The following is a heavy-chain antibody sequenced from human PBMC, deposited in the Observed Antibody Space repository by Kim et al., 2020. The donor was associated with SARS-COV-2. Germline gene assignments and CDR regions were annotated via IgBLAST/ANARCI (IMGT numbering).Heavy chain of an antibody. D-gene: IGHD3-10*01. CDR3: ARVGLWFGAVGWNWFDP. J-gene: IGHJ5*02. V-gene: IGHV1-18*04. CDR2: ISAYNGNT. CDR1: GYTFTSYG. Sequence: ASVKVSCKASGYTFTSYGISWVRQAPGQGLEWIGWISAYNGNTNYAQKLQGRVTMTTDTSTSTAYMELRSLRSDDTAVYYCARVGLWFGAVGWNWFDPWGQGTLVTVSS.